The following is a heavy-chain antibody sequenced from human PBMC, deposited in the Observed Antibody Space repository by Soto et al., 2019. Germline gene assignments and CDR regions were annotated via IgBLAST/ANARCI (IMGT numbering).Heavy chain of an antibody. CDR2: ISSSSSYI. CDR3: ARGSGLEYQLLYLWWFDP. V-gene: IGHV3-21*01. J-gene: IGHJ5*02. CDR1: GFTFSSYS. Sequence: PGGSLRLSCAVSGFTFSSYSMNWVRQAPRKGLEWVSSISSSSSYIYYADSVKGRFTISRDNAKNSLYLQMNSLRAEDTAVYYCARGSGLEYQLLYLWWFDPWGQGTLVTVSS. D-gene: IGHD2-2*02.